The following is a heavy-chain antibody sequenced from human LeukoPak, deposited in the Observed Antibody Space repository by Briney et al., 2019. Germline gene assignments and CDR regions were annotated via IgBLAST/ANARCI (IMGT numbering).Heavy chain of an antibody. J-gene: IGHJ4*02. CDR2: ISGSGGST. Sequence: GGSLRLSCAASGFTFSSYAMSWVRQAPGKGLEWVSTISGSGGSTYYADSVKGCFTISRDNSKNTLHLQMNSLRAEDTALYYCAKASSSWYWDCWGQGALVTVSS. CDR3: AKASSSWYWDC. CDR1: GFTFSSYA. V-gene: IGHV3-23*01. D-gene: IGHD6-13*01.